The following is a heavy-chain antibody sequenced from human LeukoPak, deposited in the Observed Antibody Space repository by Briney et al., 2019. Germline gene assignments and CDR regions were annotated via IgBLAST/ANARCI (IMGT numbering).Heavy chain of an antibody. CDR3: AREVYGGNSIDY. J-gene: IGHJ4*02. Sequence: GGSLRLSCAASGFTFSDYSVTWVSQAPGKGLEWVANMKQDGSEKFYVESVKGRFTISRDNAKNSLYLEMNSLRAEDTAVYYCAREVYGGNSIDYWGQGTLVTVSS. D-gene: IGHD4-23*01. CDR2: MKQDGSEK. V-gene: IGHV3-7*05. CDR1: GFTFSDYS.